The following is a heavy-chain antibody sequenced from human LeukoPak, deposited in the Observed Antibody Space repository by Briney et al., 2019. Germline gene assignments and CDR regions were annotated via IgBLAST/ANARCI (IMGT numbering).Heavy chain of an antibody. CDR2: IESRRYNSAT. CDR3: SQNDRWAFWFDP. Sequence: TGGSLRLSCAASGFTFSDYAIDWVRQASGKGLEWVARIESRRYNSATAYAASVNGRFTISRDDTQNTAYLQMNSLKTEDTAEYYCSQNDRWAFWFDPWGQGTLVTVYS. CDR1: GFTFSDYA. D-gene: IGHD1-1*01. J-gene: IGHJ5*02. V-gene: IGHV3-73*01.